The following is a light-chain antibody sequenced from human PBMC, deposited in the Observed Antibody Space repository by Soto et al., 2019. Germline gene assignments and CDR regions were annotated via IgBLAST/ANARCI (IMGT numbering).Light chain of an antibody. J-gene: IGKJ4*01. V-gene: IGKV1-39*01. Sequence: DIQMTQSPSSLSASVGDRVTITCRASQSISSYLNWYQQKPGKAPKLLIYAASSLQSGVPSRFSGSVSQTDFTLTITSLPPEDFATYYCKRGVRTPLTFCGGTKVELK. CDR1: QSISSY. CDR2: AAS. CDR3: KRGVRTPLT.